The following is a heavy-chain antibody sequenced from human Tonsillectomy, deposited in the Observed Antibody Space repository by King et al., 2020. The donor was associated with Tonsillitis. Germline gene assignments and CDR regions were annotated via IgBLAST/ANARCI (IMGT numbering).Heavy chain of an antibody. CDR2: IRYDGSNK. CDR1: GFTFSSYG. D-gene: IGHD2-15*01. V-gene: IGHV3-30*02. Sequence: VQLVESGGGVVQPGGSLRLSCAASGFTFSSYGMHWVRQAPGKGLEWVAFIRYDGSNKYYADSVKGRFTIYRDNSKNTLYLQMNILRAEDTAVYYCAKETSYCSCGTCYSYWYFALWGRGTLVTVSS. CDR3: AKETSYCSCGTCYSYWYFAL. J-gene: IGHJ2*01.